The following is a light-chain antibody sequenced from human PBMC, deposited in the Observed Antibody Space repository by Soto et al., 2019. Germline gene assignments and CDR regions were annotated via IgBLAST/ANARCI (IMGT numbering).Light chain of an antibody. CDR3: QQYNKWPQT. Sequence: EIVMTQSPATLSVSPVERATLSCRASQSISSNVAWYQQKPGQAPRLLIYGASTRATDIPATFTGSGSGTEFTLTISSLQSEDIAVYYCQQYNKWPQTFGQGTKVDIK. CDR2: GAS. V-gene: IGKV3-15*01. CDR1: QSISSN. J-gene: IGKJ1*01.